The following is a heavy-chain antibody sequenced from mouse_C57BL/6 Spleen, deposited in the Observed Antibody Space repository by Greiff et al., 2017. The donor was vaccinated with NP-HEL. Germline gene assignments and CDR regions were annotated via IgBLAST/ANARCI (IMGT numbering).Heavy chain of an antibody. D-gene: IGHD2-1*01. CDR3: ARYGNYGSFDY. CDR2: ISYSGST. V-gene: IGHV3-8*01. Sequence: EVKLMESGPGLAKPSQTLSLTCSVTGYSITSDYWNWIRNFPGNKLEYMGYISYSGSTYYNPSLKSRISITRAQSKNQYYLQLNSVTTEDTATYYCARYGNYGSFDYWGQGTTLTVSS. J-gene: IGHJ2*01. CDR1: GYSITSDY.